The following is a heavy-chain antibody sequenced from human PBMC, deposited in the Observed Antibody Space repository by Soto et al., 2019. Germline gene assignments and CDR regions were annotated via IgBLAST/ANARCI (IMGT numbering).Heavy chain of an antibody. Sequence: GGSLRLSCAASEFSFSSYNMNWVRQAPGKGLEWVSYISSSSSTIYYADSVKGRFIISRDNAKNSLYLQMNSLRAEDTAVYYCAGAFDTWGQGTMVTVSS. J-gene: IGHJ3*02. CDR2: ISSSSSTI. V-gene: IGHV3-48*01. CDR3: AGAFDT. CDR1: EFSFSSYN.